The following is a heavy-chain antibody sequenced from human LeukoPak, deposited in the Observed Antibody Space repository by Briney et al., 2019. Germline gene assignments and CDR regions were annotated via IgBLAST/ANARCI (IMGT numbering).Heavy chain of an antibody. Sequence: GGALRLSCTASGFTFGDYAMSWVRQAPGKGLEWVGVIRSKAYGGTTEYAASVKGRFTISRDDSKSIAYLQMNSLKTEDTAVYYCTREVVVPAAMGDYYYYYMDVWGKGTTVTVSS. D-gene: IGHD2-2*01. CDR2: IRSKAYGGTT. J-gene: IGHJ6*03. V-gene: IGHV3-49*04. CDR1: GFTFGDYA. CDR3: TREVVVPAAMGDYYYYYMDV.